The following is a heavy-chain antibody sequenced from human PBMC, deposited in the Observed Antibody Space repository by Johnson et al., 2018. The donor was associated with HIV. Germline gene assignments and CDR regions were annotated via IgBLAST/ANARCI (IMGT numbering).Heavy chain of an antibody. CDR1: GFSFRSYW. Sequence: MLLVESGGGLVRPGGSLRLSCAASGFSFRSYWMSWVRQAPGKGLEWVANIKQDGSETFYADSVKGQFIISRDNARNSVFLQMNSLRAEDTAVYYCARRTVVTPGAFDIWGQGTMVTVSS. J-gene: IGHJ3*02. CDR3: ARRTVVTPGAFDI. CDR2: IKQDGSET. V-gene: IGHV3-7*01. D-gene: IGHD4-23*01.